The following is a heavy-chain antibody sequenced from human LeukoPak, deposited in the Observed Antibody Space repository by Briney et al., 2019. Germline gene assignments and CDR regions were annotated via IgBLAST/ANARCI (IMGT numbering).Heavy chain of an antibody. CDR2: ISGSSDGT. Sequence: GGSLRLSCAASGGTFSNYAMSWVRQAPGKGLEWVSAISGSSDGTYHADSVKGRFTISRDNSKNTLYLQMNSLRAEDTAVYYCASDYYDFWSGYYPGWGQGTLVTVSS. CDR1: GGTFSNYA. V-gene: IGHV3-23*01. D-gene: IGHD3-3*01. CDR3: ASDYYDFWSGYYPG. J-gene: IGHJ4*02.